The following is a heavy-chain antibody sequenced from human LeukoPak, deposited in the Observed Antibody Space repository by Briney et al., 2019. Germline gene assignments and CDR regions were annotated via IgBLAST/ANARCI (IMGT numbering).Heavy chain of an antibody. Sequence: GGSLRLSCAASGFTFSSYSMNWVRQAPGKGLEWVSSISSSSTYIYYADSVKGRFTISRDNAKNSLYLQMNSLRAEDMAVYYCARDLRSSGWYYFDYWGQGTLVTASS. CDR2: ISSSSTYI. CDR1: GFTFSSYS. J-gene: IGHJ4*02. V-gene: IGHV3-21*01. CDR3: ARDLRSSGWYYFDY. D-gene: IGHD6-19*01.